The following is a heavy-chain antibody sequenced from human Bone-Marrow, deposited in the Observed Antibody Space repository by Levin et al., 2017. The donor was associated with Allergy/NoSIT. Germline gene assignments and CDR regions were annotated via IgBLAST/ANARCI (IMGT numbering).Heavy chain of an antibody. CDR2: ISYDGSRY. CDR3: AREGEGTHPYLPGDY. J-gene: IGHJ4*02. CDR1: GFTFSSYA. Sequence: PGGSLRLSCAASGFTFSSYAMQWVRQTPAKGLEWVATISYDGSRYYFGDSVKGRFSISRDNARGITYLRMNRLRPEDTAVYFCAREGEGTHPYLPGDYWGQGTVVIVSS. V-gene: IGHV3-30*03. D-gene: IGHD1-26*01.